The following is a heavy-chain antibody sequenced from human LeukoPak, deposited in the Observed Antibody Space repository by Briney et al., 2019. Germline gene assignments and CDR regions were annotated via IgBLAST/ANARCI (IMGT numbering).Heavy chain of an antibody. V-gene: IGHV4-4*07. CDR1: GDSISSYY. D-gene: IGHD6-6*01. Sequence: SETLSLTCIVSGDSISSYYWNWIRQPAGKGLEWIGRIYTSGSTKYNPSLKSRVTMSLDTSKNQFSLNLSSVTAADTAVYYCARLSSIAARRASDYYNYYMDVWGKGTTVTVSS. CDR2: IYTSGST. J-gene: IGHJ6*03. CDR3: ARLSSIAARRASDYYNYYMDV.